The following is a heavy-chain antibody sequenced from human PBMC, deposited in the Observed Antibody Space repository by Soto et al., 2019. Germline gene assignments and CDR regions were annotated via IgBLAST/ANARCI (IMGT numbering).Heavy chain of an antibody. V-gene: IGHV3-15*07. CDR1: GFTFSNAW. J-gene: IGHJ6*02. D-gene: IGHD3-3*01. CDR2: IKSKTDGGTT. CDR3: TAPPAYDFWSGYSTPYYYYGMDV. Sequence: PGGSLRLSCAASGFTFSNAWMNWVRQAPGKGLEWVGRIKSKTDGGTTDYAAPVKGRFTISRDDSKNTLYLQMNSLKTEDTAVYYCTAPPAYDFWSGYSTPYYYYGMDVWGQGTTVTVSS.